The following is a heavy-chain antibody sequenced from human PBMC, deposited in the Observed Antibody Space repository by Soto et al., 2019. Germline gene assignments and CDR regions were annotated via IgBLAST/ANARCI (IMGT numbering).Heavy chain of an antibody. D-gene: IGHD3-16*01. Sequence: EVQLVESGGGLVQPGGSLRLSCAASGFTFSSYSMNWVRQAPGKGLEWVSYISSSSSTIYYADSVKGRFTISRDNAKNSLNLQMNSLRDEETAVYYCARDYDYVWGSYWLDIWGQGTMVTVSS. CDR3: ARDYDYVWGSYWLDI. CDR2: ISSSSSTI. J-gene: IGHJ3*02. CDR1: GFTFSSYS. V-gene: IGHV3-48*02.